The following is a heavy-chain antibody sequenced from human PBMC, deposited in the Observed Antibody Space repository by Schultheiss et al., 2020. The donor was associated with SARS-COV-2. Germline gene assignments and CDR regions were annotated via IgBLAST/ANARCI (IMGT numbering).Heavy chain of an antibody. J-gene: IGHJ6*02. D-gene: IGHD3-10*01. CDR2: IWYDGSHK. Sequence: GGSLRLSCAASEFTFSTYGMHWVRQAPGKGLEWVAVIWYDGSHKYYADSVKGRFTISRDNSKNTMYLQMNSLRAEDTAVYYCAARSGGGVDVWGQGTTVTVSS. CDR1: EFTFSTYG. CDR3: AARSGGGVDV. V-gene: IGHV3-33*01.